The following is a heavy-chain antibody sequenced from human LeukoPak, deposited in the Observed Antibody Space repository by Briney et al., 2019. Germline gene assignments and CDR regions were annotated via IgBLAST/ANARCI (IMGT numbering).Heavy chain of an antibody. D-gene: IGHD3-10*01. J-gene: IGHJ4*02. CDR2: ISSSSSYI. CDR1: GFTFSSYS. V-gene: IGHV3-21*01. CDR3: ARATVWFGELSGFDY. Sequence: GGSLRLSCAASGFTFSSYSMNWVRQAPGKGLERVSSISSSSSYIYYADSVKGRFTISRDNAKNSLYLQMNSLRAEDTAVYYCARATVWFGELSGFDYWGQGTLVTVSS.